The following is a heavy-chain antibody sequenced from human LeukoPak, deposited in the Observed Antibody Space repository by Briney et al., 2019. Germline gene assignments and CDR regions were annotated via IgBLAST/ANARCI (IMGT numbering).Heavy chain of an antibody. V-gene: IGHV1-46*01. D-gene: IGHD5-12*01. Sequence: GASVKVSCKTSGYTFTNYYMHWVRQAPGQGLEWMGIINPSGGSTSYAQKLQGRVTMTTDTSTSTAYMELRSLRSDDTAVYYCARESGYAVGDLWGQGTLVTVSS. CDR1: GYTFTNYY. CDR2: INPSGGST. J-gene: IGHJ5*02. CDR3: ARESGYAVGDL.